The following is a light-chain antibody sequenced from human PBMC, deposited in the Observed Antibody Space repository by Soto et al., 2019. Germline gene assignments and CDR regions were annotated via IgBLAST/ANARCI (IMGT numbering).Light chain of an antibody. J-gene: IGKJ4*01. CDR3: QEDYNLPPA. CDR2: GAS. V-gene: IGKV3D-7*01. CDR1: QSVNSDY. Sequence: TVMTQSPATLSLSPGDRATLSCRAGQSVNSDYISWYQQEPGQAPRLLIYGASIRATGIPARFSGDESGTDFTLTSSSLQPDDFAVYYCQEDYNLPPAFGGGTRIEIK.